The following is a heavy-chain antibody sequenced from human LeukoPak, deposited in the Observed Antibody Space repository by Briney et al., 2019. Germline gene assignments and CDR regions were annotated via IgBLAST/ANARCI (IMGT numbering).Heavy chain of an antibody. Sequence: GASVKVSCKASGYTFTNYFMHWVRQAPGQGLEWMGVINPSGGGTTYAQRFQGRVTMTRDTSTSTVHMELSSLRSEDTAVYYCASSESGSYGMWGQGTLVTVSS. V-gene: IGHV1-46*01. D-gene: IGHD1-26*01. CDR1: GYTFTNYF. CDR2: INPSGGGT. CDR3: ASSESGSYGM. J-gene: IGHJ4*02.